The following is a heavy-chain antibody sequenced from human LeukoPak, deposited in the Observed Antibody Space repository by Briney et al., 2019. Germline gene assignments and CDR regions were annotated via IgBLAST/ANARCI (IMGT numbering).Heavy chain of an antibody. V-gene: IGHV4-59*01. CDR2: IYYSGTT. CDR1: GGSITNYY. J-gene: IGHJ5*02. D-gene: IGHD1-26*01. Sequence: PSETLSLTCTVSGGSITNYYWSWLRQPPGKGLEWIGYIYYSGTTNYNPSLNSRVTISVDTSKSQFSLRLNSVTAADTAVYYCARLVGNWFDPWGQGTLVTVSS. CDR3: ARLVGNWFDP.